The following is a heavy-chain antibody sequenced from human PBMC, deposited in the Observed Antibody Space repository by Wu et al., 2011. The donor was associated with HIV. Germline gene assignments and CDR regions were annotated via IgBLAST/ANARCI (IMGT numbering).Heavy chain of an antibody. J-gene: IGHJ6*02. CDR2: LNLSGDST. V-gene: IGHV1-46*01. D-gene: IGHD1-14*01. CDR1: GYPFTNYY. CDR3: ASQPDTTMTGYYYYGMDV. Sequence: QVQLVQSGAEVKKPGASVKVSCKASGYPFTNYYMHWVRQAPGQGLEWMGILNLSGDSTTFAQKFQGRVTMTRDTSTSTDYMELSNLRSDDTAVYFCASQPDTTMTGYYYYGMDVWGQGTKVTVSS.